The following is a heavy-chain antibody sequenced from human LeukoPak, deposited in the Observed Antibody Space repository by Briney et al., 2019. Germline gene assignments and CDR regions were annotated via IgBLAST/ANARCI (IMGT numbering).Heavy chain of an antibody. Sequence: PGGSLRLSCAASRFTFISYGFHWVRQAPGKGLEWVAFIQYDGSSKSYSDSVKGRFTVSRDNSKNTLYLQMNSLRAADTAVYYCARDRGSGSYGFDLWGQGTLVTVSS. J-gene: IGHJ5*02. CDR2: IQYDGSSK. CDR1: RFTFISYG. D-gene: IGHD1-26*01. V-gene: IGHV3-30*02. CDR3: ARDRGSGSYGFDL.